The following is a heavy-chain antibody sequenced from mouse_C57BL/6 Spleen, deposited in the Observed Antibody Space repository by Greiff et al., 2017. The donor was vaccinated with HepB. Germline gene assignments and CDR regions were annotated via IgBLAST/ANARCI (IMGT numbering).Heavy chain of an antibody. J-gene: IGHJ2*01. CDR2: INPSSGYT. CDR3: AKITTVVDY. D-gene: IGHD1-1*01. V-gene: IGHV1-4*01. CDR1: GYTFTSYT. Sequence: VQLQQSGAELARPGASVKMSCKASGYTFTSYTMHWVKQRPGQGLEWIGYINPSSGYTKYNQKFKDKATLTADKSSSTAYMQLSSLTSEDSAGYYCAKITTVVDYWGQGTTLTVSS.